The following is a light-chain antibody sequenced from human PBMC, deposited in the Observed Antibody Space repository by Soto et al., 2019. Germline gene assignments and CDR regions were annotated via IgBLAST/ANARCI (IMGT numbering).Light chain of an antibody. Sequence: EIVLTQSPGTLSLSLGERATLSCRASQTVGSSSFLAWYQQKPGQAPRLLIYGASSRSTGIPDRFSGSGSGTDFTLTISRLEPEDSAVYYCQHYGTSPPLTFGGATKVEIK. J-gene: IGKJ4*01. CDR1: QTVGSSSF. V-gene: IGKV3-20*01. CDR3: QHYGTSPPLT. CDR2: GAS.